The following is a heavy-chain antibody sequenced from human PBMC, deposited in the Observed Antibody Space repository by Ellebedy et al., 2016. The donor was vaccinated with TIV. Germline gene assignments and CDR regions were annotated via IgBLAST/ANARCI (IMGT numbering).Heavy chain of an antibody. J-gene: IGHJ4*02. CDR2: IIAIFGTT. Sequence: SVKVSCKASGGIFRSNAVSWVRQAPGQGFEWMGGIIAIFGTTKYAQKFQDRVTITADESTSTVYMEVNRLRPEDTAMYYCARVIGLRDCSGDICSPPPPLDHWGQGALVTVSS. D-gene: IGHD2-15*01. CDR1: GGIFRSNA. V-gene: IGHV1-69*13. CDR3: ARVIGLRDCSGDICSPPPPLDH.